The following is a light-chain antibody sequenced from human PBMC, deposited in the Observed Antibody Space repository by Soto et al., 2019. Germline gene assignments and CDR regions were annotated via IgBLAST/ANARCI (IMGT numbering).Light chain of an antibody. Sequence: QSVLTQPPSVSAATGQKVSISCSGTSSNLGKNSVSWYQHLPGTAPRLLIYDNNKRPSGIPDRFSGSKSATSATLGITGLQTEDEADYYCGTWDDSLSAGVFGGGTKVTVL. CDR1: SSNLGKNS. CDR2: DNN. V-gene: IGLV1-51*01. J-gene: IGLJ2*01. CDR3: GTWDDSLSAGV.